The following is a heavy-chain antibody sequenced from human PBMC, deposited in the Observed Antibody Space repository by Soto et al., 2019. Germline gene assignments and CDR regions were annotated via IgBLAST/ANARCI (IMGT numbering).Heavy chain of an antibody. V-gene: IGHV1-2*04. CDR1: GYTFTGYY. CDR2: INPNSGGT. J-gene: IGHJ1*01. Sequence: VQLVQSGAEVKKPGASVKVSCKASGYTFTGYYMHWVRQAPGQGLEWMGWINPNSGGTNYAQKFQGWVTMTRDTSISTAYMELSRLRSDVTAVYYWAREEDSSGFEYFQHWGQGTLVTVSS. CDR3: AREEDSSGFEYFQH. D-gene: IGHD6-19*01.